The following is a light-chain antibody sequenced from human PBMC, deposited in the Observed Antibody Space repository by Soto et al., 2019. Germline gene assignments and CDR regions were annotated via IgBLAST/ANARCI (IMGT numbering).Light chain of an antibody. CDR3: QQYVSSPRT. V-gene: IGKV3-20*01. J-gene: IGKJ1*01. Sequence: EIVLTQSPGTLSLSPGERATLSCRASQSVSSSYLAWYQQRPGQAPRLLIYGASTRATGIPDRFSGSGSGTDFTLIINRLEPEDFAVYYCQQYVSSPRTFGQGT. CDR1: QSVSSSY. CDR2: GAS.